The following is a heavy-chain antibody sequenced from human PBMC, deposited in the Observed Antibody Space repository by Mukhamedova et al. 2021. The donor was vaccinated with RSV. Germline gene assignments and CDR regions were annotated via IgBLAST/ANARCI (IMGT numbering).Heavy chain of an antibody. CDR3: ARDASPFSN. J-gene: IGHJ1*01. Sequence: KLQGRVTMTTDTSTSTAYMELRSLRSDDTAVYYCARDASPFSNWGQGTLVTVSS. D-gene: IGHD2/OR15-2a*01. V-gene: IGHV1-18*01.